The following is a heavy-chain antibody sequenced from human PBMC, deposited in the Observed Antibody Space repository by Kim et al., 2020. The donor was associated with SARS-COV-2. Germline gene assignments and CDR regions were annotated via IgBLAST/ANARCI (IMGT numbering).Heavy chain of an antibody. CDR3: ARTGRDYGDYGFGAFDI. Sequence: GGSLRLSCAASGFTFSSYWMHWVRQAPGRGLVWVSHIKSDGSNTMYADSVKGRFTISRDNVKNTLYLQMNSLRAEDTAVYYCARTGRDYGDYGFGAFDIWAKGQWSPSLQ. CDR2: IKSDGSNT. D-gene: IGHD4-17*01. CDR1: GFTFSSYW. J-gene: IGHJ3*02. V-gene: IGHV3-74*03.